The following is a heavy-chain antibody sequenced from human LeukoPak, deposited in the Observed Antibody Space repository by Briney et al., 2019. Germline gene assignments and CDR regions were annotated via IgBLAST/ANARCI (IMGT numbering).Heavy chain of an antibody. CDR2: ISYDGSNK. J-gene: IGHJ4*02. V-gene: IGHV3-30*04. D-gene: IGHD4-17*01. CDR1: GFTSSSYA. Sequence: PGGSLRLSCAASGFTSSSYAMHWVRQAPGKGLEWVAVISYDGSNKYYADSVKGRFTISRDNSKNTLYLQMNSLRAEDTAVYYCARAGADSYGDYVYFDYWGQGTLVTVSS. CDR3: ARAGADSYGDYVYFDY.